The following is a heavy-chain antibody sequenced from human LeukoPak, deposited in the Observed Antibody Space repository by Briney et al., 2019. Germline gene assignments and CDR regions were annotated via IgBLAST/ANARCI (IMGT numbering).Heavy chain of an antibody. CDR3: AREFCSTTSCYFDY. J-gene: IGHJ4*02. Sequence: GGSLRLSCAASGFTFSSYAMSWVRQAPGKGVEWVANIKQDGSEKYYVDSVKGRFTISRDNAKNSLYLQMNSLRAEDTAVYYCAREFCSTTSCYFDYWGQGTLVTVSS. D-gene: IGHD2-2*01. CDR1: GFTFSSYA. V-gene: IGHV3-7*01. CDR2: IKQDGSEK.